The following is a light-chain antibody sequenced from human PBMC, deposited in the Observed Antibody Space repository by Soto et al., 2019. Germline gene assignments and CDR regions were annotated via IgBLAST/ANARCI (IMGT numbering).Light chain of an antibody. CDR3: QQYYDLPIT. CDR2: DVT. CDR1: QDIDKY. V-gene: IGKV1-33*01. Sequence: DIQMTQSPSSLSASVGDRVTITFQASQDIDKYLNCYQKKPGKAPKLLIDDVTNLETGVPSRFSGSGSGTHFTFTIGSLQPEDIATYYCQQYYDLPITFGQGTRLEIK. J-gene: IGKJ5*01.